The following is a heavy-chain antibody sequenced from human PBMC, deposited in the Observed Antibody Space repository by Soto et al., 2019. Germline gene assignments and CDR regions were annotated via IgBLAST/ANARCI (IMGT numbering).Heavy chain of an antibody. CDR2: ISGGRSSI. CDR1: GFSFNNYT. Sequence: EVQLVESGGGLVQPGGSLRLSCAASGFSFNNYTMNWVRQAPGKGLQWVSSISGGRSSIYYADSVKGRFTISRDNAKNSLYLQINRLIADDTAVYYCAISRGGTVWGQGTLVTVSS. CDR3: AISRGGTV. D-gene: IGHD2-8*02. V-gene: IGHV3-21*01. J-gene: IGHJ4*02.